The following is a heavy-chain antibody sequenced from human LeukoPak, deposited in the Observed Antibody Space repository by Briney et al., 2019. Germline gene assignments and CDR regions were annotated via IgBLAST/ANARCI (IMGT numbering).Heavy chain of an antibody. V-gene: IGHV4-61*02. CDR1: GGSISSGSYY. Sequence: ASETLSLTCTVSGGSISSGSYYWSWIRQPAGKGLEWIGRIYTSGSTNYNPSLKSRVTISVDTSKNQFSLKLSSVTAADTAVYYCARAKNDAFDIWGQGTMVTVSS. J-gene: IGHJ3*02. CDR3: ARAKNDAFDI. CDR2: IYTSGST.